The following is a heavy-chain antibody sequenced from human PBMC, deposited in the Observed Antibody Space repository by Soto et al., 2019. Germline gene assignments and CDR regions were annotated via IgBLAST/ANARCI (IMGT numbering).Heavy chain of an antibody. D-gene: IGHD1-26*01. CDR2: ISCSGGCT. V-gene: IGHV3-23*01. J-gene: IGHJ4*02. CDR3: AKDLHMEGELLGRYFDY. CDR1: GFTFSSYA. Sequence: GGSLRLSCAASGFTFSSYAMSWFRQAPGKGLEWVSAISCSGGCTYYADSEKGRFTISRDNSKNTLHLQMHSLRAEDTAVYYCAKDLHMEGELLGRYFDYWGQGTLVTVSS.